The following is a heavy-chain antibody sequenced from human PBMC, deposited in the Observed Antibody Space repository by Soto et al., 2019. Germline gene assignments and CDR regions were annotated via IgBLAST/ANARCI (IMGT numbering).Heavy chain of an antibody. V-gene: IGHV3-48*02. J-gene: IGHJ6*02. D-gene: IGHD6-13*01. Sequence: EVQLVESGGDLVQPGGSLRLSCAASGFIFSDYTMTWVRQAPGRGLEFVSHISSSGDAIFYAESVKGRFTVSRDNAKNSPYLQMNSLRDDDTAVYFCARDHGGSNWFVGVYYFFGMDVWGQGTAVTVSS. CDR2: ISSSGDAI. CDR3: ARDHGGSNWFVGVYYFFGMDV. CDR1: GFIFSDYT.